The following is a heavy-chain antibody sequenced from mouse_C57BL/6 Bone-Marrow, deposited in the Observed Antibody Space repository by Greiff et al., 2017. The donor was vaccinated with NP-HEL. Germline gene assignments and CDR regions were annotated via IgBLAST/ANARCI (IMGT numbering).Heavy chain of an antibody. J-gene: IGHJ3*01. Sequence: QVQLKQPGAELVKPGASVKLSCKASGYTFTSYWMHWVKQRPGQGLEWIGMIHPNSGSTNYNEKFKSKATLTVDKSSSTAYMQLSSLTSEDSAVYYCARSGYSPAWFAYWGQGTLVTVSA. V-gene: IGHV1-64*01. CDR2: IHPNSGST. CDR3: ARSGYSPAWFAY. CDR1: GYTFTSYW. D-gene: IGHD3-1*01.